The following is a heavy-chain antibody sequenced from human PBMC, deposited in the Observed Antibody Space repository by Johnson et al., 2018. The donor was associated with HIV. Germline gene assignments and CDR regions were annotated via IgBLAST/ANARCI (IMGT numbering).Heavy chain of an antibody. D-gene: IGHD1-26*01. V-gene: IGHV3-30-3*01. CDR3: VTADRGSA. J-gene: IGHJ3*01. Sequence: HVQLVESGGGLLQPGRSLRLSCAASGFTFSSYAMHWVRQAPGSGLEWVALISHDASNQYHPDSVKGRFTISRDNSKNTLYLQMNSLRAEDTAVYYCVTADRGSAWGQGTTVTVSS. CDR2: ISHDASNQ. CDR1: GFTFSSYA.